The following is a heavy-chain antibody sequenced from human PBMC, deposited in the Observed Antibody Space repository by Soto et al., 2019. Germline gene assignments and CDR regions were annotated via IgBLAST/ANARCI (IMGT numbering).Heavy chain of an antibody. Sequence: ASVKVSCKVSGYTLTELSMHWVRQAPGKGLEWMGGFDPEDGETIYAQKFQGRVTMTEDTSTDTAYMELSSLRSEDTAVYYCATTLGVTAAATIENWGQGTLVTVS. CDR1: GYTLTELS. CDR3: ATTLGVTAAATIEN. V-gene: IGHV1-24*01. D-gene: IGHD5-12*01. J-gene: IGHJ4*02. CDR2: FDPEDGET.